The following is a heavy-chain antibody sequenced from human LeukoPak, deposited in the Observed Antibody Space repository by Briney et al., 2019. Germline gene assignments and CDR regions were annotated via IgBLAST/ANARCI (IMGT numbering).Heavy chain of an antibody. CDR1: GYTFTSYY. J-gene: IGHJ6*03. V-gene: IGHV1-46*01. Sequence: ASVKVSCKASGYTFTSYYMHWVRQAPGQGLEWMGIIKPSGGSTSYAQKFQGRVTMTRDTSTSTVYMELSSLRSEDTAVYYCARDRDRYYDFWSGYGAYMDVWGKGTTVTVSS. CDR3: ARDRDRYYDFWSGYGAYMDV. D-gene: IGHD3-3*01. CDR2: IKPSGGST.